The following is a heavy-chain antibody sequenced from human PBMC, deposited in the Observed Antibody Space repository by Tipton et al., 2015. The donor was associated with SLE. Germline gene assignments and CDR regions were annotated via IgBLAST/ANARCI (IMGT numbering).Heavy chain of an antibody. V-gene: IGHV4-34*01. CDR3: ARGGLTYGYYYYMDV. D-gene: IGHD2-21*02. CDR1: GGSFSDYY. J-gene: IGHJ6*03. Sequence: TLSLTCAAYGGSFSDYYWSWIRQPPGKGLEWIGEINHSGSTNYNPSLKSRVTISVDTSKNQFSLKLSSVTAADTAVYYCARGGLTYGYYYYMDVWGKGTTVTASS. CDR2: INHSGST.